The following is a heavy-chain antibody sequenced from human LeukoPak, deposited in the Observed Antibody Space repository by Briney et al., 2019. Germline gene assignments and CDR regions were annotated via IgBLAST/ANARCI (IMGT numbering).Heavy chain of an antibody. CDR2: IHHTGST. J-gene: IGHJ4*02. Sequence: PSETLSLTCAVYGGSLSGYYWSLIRQSPGKGLEWIGEIHHTGSTNYNPSLKSRVTISVDTSKNQFSMRLSSVTVADTAVYYCATNPGHSSGYPDCWGQGILVTVSS. CDR3: ATNPGHSSGYPDC. V-gene: IGHV4-34*01. D-gene: IGHD3-22*01. CDR1: GGSLSGYY.